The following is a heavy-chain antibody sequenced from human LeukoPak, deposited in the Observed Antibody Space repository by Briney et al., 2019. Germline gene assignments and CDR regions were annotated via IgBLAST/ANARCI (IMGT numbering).Heavy chain of an antibody. V-gene: IGHV6-1*01. CDR2: TNYRSKWYN. CDR1: GDIVSGNIVA. J-gene: IGHJ4*02. Sequence: PSQTLSLTCDLSGDIVSGNIVAWNWIRQSPSRGLEWLGRTNYRSKWYNDYAVSVRGRITINPDTSKNRFSLQLDSVTPEDTAVYYCARGSSGSFDYWGQGTLVTVSS. D-gene: IGHD6-19*01. CDR3: ARGSSGSFDY.